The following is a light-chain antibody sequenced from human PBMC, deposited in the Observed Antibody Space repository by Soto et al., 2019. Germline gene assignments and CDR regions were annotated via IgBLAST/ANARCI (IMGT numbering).Light chain of an antibody. J-gene: IGKJ5*01. CDR2: DAS. CDR1: QSIGLA. Sequence: EIVLTQSPATLSLSPGERATLSCRASQSIGLAIAWYQHKPGQAPRLLIFDASQRATGIPARFRGSASGTDFTLTISSLEPEDFAVYYCQQRGNWPPSITFGQGTRLEIK. V-gene: IGKV3-11*01. CDR3: QQRGNWPPSIT.